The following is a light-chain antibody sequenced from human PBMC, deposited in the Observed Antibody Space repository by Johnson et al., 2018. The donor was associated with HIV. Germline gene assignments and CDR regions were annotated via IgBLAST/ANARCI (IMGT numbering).Light chain of an antibody. V-gene: IGLV1-51*02. CDR1: SSNIGNNY. J-gene: IGLJ1*01. CDR3: GTWDSSLSKV. Sequence: QSVLTQPPSMSAAPGQKVTISCSGSSSNIGNNYVSWYQQFPGTAPKLLIYENNKRPSGIPDRFSGSKSGTSATLGITGLQTGDEADYYCGTWDSSLSKVFGTGTKVTVL. CDR2: ENN.